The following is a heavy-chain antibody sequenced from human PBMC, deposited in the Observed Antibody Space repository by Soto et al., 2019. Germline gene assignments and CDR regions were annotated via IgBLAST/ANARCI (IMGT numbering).Heavy chain of an antibody. Sequence: ASVKVSCKASGYTFSHYYMHWVRLAPGQGLEWMGVINPGGGYTTYAQKFQGRVTMTRDTSTSTVYMELSSLKSEDTAVYYCGREYFDSSEHRCLNWFDPWGQGTLVTVSS. CDR2: INPGGGYT. CDR1: GYTFSHYY. V-gene: IGHV1-46*01. J-gene: IGHJ5*02. D-gene: IGHD3-22*01. CDR3: GREYFDSSEHRCLNWFDP.